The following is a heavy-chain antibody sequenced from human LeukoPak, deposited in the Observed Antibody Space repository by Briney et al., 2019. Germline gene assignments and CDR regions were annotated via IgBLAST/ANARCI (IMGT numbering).Heavy chain of an antibody. J-gene: IGHJ4*02. CDR2: ISSSSSYI. CDR1: GFTFSSYS. Sequence: PGGSLGLSCAASGFTFSSYSMNWVRQAPGKGLEWVSSISSSSSYIYYADSVKGRFTISRDNAKNSLYLQMNSLRAEDTAVYYCARATVTTGGFDYWGQGTLVTVSS. D-gene: IGHD4-17*01. CDR3: ARATVTTGGFDY. V-gene: IGHV3-21*01.